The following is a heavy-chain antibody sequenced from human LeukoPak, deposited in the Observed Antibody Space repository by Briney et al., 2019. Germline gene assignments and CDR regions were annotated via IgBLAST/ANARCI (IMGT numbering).Heavy chain of an antibody. CDR2: INPNSGGT. V-gene: IGHV1-2*06. D-gene: IGHD6-13*01. CDR1: GYTFTAFY. CDR3: ARGYSSSWLDY. J-gene: IGHJ4*02. Sequence: ASVKVSCTASGYTFTAFYMHWVRQAPGQGLEWMGRINPNSGGTKYAQKFQGRVTMTTDTSINTAYLELSRLRSDDTAVYYCARGYSSSWLDYWGQGTLVTVSS.